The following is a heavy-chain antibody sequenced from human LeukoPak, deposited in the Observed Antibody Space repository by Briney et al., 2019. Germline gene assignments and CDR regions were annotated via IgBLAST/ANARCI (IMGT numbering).Heavy chain of an antibody. J-gene: IGHJ6*03. V-gene: IGHV1-18*01. CDR1: GYTFTSYG. CDR2: ISAYNGNT. D-gene: IGHD6-13*01. Sequence: ASVKVSCKASGYTFTSYGISWVRQAPGQGLEWMGWISAYNGNTNYTQKLQGRVTMTTDTSTSTAYMELRSLRSDDTAVYYCARNKATRSSWFHSYYYYRDVWGKGTTVTVS. CDR3: ARNKATRSSWFHSYYYYRDV.